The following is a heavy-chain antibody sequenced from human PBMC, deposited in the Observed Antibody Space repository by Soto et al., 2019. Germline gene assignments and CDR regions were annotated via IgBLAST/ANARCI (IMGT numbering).Heavy chain of an antibody. J-gene: IGHJ4*01. CDR1: GFSFSSYT. V-gene: IGHV3-23*01. CDR2: IGGSGGSP. Sequence: GGSLRLSCAASGFSFSSYTMAWVRQAPGKGLEWVSSIGGSGGSPSYADSVQGRFIISRDNPRNTVSLQMNRLRAEDTATYYCAKARCTGDTCFVPDYWGHGRLVTVSS. CDR3: AKARCTGDTCFVPDY. D-gene: IGHD2-8*02.